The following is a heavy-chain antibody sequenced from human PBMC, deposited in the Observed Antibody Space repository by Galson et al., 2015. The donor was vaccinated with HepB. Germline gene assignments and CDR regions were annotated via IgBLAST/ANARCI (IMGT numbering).Heavy chain of an antibody. J-gene: IGHJ6*03. CDR3: ATHLDYYYYYMDV. V-gene: IGHV3-53*01. CDR2: IYSGGST. CDR1: GFTVSSNY. Sequence: SLRLSCAASGFTVSSNYMSWVRQAPGKGLEWVSVIYSGGSTYYADSVKGRFTISRDNSKNTLYLQMNSLRAEDTAVYYCATHLDYYYYYMDVWGKGTTVTVSS.